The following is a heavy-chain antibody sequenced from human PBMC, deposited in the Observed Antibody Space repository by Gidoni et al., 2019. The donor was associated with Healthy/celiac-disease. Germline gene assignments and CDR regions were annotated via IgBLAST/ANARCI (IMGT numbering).Heavy chain of an antibody. CDR1: GFTFSSYA. J-gene: IGHJ4*02. CDR2: ISGSGGST. V-gene: IGHV3-23*01. CDR3: ANRGVYSGYGVIDY. D-gene: IGHD5-12*01. Sequence: EVQPLEAGGGLVQPGESLRLSWAASGFTFSSYAMSWVRQAPGKGLEWVYAISGSGGSTYYADSVKGRFTISRDNSKNPLYLQMNSLRAEDTAVYYCANRGVYSGYGVIDYWGQGTLVTVSS.